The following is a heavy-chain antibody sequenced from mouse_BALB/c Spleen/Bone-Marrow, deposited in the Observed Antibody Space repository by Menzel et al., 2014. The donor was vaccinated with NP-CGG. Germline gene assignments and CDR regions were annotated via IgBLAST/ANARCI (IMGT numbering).Heavy chain of an antibody. CDR2: IDLANGNT. Sequence: DVQLQESGAELVKPGASVKLSCTASGFNIKDTYMHWVKQRPEQGLEWIGRIDLANGNTKYDPKFQGKATITADTSSNTAYLQLSSLTSEDTAVYYCANYYYGYYFDSWGQGTTLTVSS. V-gene: IGHV14-3*02. D-gene: IGHD1-1*01. J-gene: IGHJ2*01. CDR3: ANYYYGYYFDS. CDR1: GFNIKDTY.